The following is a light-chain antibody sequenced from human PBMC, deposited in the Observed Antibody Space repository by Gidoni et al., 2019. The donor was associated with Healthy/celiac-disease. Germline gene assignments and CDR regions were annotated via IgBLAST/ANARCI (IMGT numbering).Light chain of an antibody. CDR2: DAS. Sequence: EIVMTQSPATLSVSPGERATLSCRASQSVSSNLAWYQHKPGQAPRLLVYDASTRATGIPARFSGSGSGTEFTLTISSLQSEDFALYYCQQYYTWPPLTFGGGTKVEIK. J-gene: IGKJ4*01. CDR1: QSVSSN. V-gene: IGKV3-15*01. CDR3: QQYYTWPPLT.